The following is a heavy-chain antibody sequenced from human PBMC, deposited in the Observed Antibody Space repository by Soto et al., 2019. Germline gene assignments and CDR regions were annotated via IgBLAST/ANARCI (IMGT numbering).Heavy chain of an antibody. Sequence: GGSLRLSCAASGFTFRSYGMSWVRQAPGKGLEWVSAISGSGASTYYADSVKGRFTISRDNSKNTLYLQMNSLRAEDTAVYYCAHFDWFIDYWGQGTLVTVSS. CDR1: GFTFRSYG. J-gene: IGHJ4*02. CDR3: AHFDWFIDY. D-gene: IGHD3-9*01. V-gene: IGHV3-23*01. CDR2: ISGSGAST.